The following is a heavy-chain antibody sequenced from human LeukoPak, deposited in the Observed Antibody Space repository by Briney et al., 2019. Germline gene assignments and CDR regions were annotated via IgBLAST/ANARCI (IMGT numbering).Heavy chain of an antibody. D-gene: IGHD2-2*01. CDR2: INPSGGST. J-gene: IGHJ4*02. CDR3: ARVLPAADPVLDY. CDR1: GYTFTSYY. V-gene: IGHV1-46*01. Sequence: ASVKVSCKASGYTFTSYYMHWVRQAPGQGLEWMGIINPSGGSTSYAQKFQGRVTITADKSTSTAYMELSSLRSEDTAVYYCARVLPAADPVLDYWGQGTLVTVSS.